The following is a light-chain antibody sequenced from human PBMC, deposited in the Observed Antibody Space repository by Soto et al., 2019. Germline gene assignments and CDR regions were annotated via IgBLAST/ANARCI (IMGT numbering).Light chain of an antibody. V-gene: IGKV3-15*01. CDR3: QQYNNWPPG. Sequence: EIVMTQSPATLSVSPGERATLSCRASQSVSSNLAWYQQKPGQAPRLLIYGASTRATGIPARFSGSESGTEFTLTISSLQSEDFAVYYCQQYNNWPPGFGGGTKVEIK. J-gene: IGKJ4*01. CDR1: QSVSSN. CDR2: GAS.